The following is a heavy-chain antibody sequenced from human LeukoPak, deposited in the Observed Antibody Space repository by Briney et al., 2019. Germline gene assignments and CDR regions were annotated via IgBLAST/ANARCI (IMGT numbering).Heavy chain of an antibody. Sequence: GASVKVFCKASGGTFSSYAISWVRQAPGQGLEWMGRIIPIFGTANYAQKFQGRVTITTDESTSTAYMELSSLRSEDTAVYYCARARDYYDSSDPGWFDPWGQGTLVTVSS. D-gene: IGHD3-22*01. CDR1: GGTFSSYA. CDR2: IIPIFGTA. V-gene: IGHV1-69*05. CDR3: ARARDYYDSSDPGWFDP. J-gene: IGHJ5*02.